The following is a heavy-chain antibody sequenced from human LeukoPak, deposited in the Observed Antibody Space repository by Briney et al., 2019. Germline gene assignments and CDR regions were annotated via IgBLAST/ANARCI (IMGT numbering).Heavy chain of an antibody. V-gene: IGHV4-61*09. D-gene: IGHD2-8*01. J-gene: IGHJ4*02. CDR2: IYTSGST. CDR1: GGSISSGSYY. Sequence: PSQTLSLTCTVSGGSISSGSYYWRWIRQPAGKGLEWIGHIYTSGSTSYNPALKSRLTISVDTSKNQFSLKLSSVTAADTALYHCARVLIGFFDYWGQGTLVTVSS. CDR3: ARVLIGFFDY.